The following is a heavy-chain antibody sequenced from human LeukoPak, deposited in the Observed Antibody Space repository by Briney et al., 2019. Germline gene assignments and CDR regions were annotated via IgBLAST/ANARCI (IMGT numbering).Heavy chain of an antibody. D-gene: IGHD6-13*01. J-gene: IGHJ4*02. CDR3: ARIGYSSSSFDY. V-gene: IGHV3-7*01. Sequence: GGSLRLSCAASGFMFTNYWMSWVRQAPGKGLEWVANIKQDGSEKDYVDSMKGRFTISRDNAKNSVYLQVNSLRAEDTAIYYCARIGYSSSSFDYWGQGTLVTVSS. CDR1: GFMFTNYW. CDR2: IKQDGSEK.